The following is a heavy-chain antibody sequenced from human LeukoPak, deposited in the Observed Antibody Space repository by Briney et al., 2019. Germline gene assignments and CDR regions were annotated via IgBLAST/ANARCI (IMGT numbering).Heavy chain of an antibody. Sequence: SETLSLTCAVYGGSFSGYYWSWIRQPPGKGLEWIGEINHSGSTNYNPSLKSRVTISVDTSKNQFSLKLSSVTAADTAVYYCARHVRTMVRGVKFDYWGQGTLVTVSS. CDR3: ARHVRTMVRGVKFDY. CDR2: INHSGST. D-gene: IGHD3-10*01. V-gene: IGHV4-34*01. CDR1: GGSFSGYY. J-gene: IGHJ4*02.